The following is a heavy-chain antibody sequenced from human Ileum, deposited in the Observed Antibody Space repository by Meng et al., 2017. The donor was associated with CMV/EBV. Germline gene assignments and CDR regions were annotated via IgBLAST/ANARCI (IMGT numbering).Heavy chain of an antibody. D-gene: IGHD1-26*01. J-gene: IGHJ5*02. CDR2: ISGGDSST. Sequence: ASGFTCSSYAMSWVRQAPGKGLEWVSSISGGDSSTYYTDSVKGRFTISRENSKKMLYLQMNSLRTEDTAVYYCAKDPSGSYPNWFDPWGQGTLVTVSS. CDR3: AKDPSGSYPNWFDP. V-gene: IGHV3-23*01. CDR1: GFTCSSYA.